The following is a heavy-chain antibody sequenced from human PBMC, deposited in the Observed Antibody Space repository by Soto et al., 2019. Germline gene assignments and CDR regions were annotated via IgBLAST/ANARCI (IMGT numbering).Heavy chain of an antibody. V-gene: IGHV4-30-4*01. CDR3: ARGAGVMAARPFDY. J-gene: IGHJ4*02. CDR2: IYYSGST. Sequence: QVQLQESGPGLVKPSQTLSLTCTVSGGSISSGDYYWSWIRQPPGKGLDWIGYIYYSGSTYYNPSRRSRVTISVDTSKNQFSLKLTSVTAADTAVYYCARGAGVMAARPFDYWGQGTLVTVSS. CDR1: GGSISSGDYY. D-gene: IGHD6-6*01.